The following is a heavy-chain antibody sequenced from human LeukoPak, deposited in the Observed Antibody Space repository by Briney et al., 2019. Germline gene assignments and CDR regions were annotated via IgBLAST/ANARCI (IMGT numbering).Heavy chain of an antibody. D-gene: IGHD1-14*01. J-gene: IGHJ4*02. CDR3: AKDQGALPPSVVTTLDY. V-gene: IGHV3-30*02. Sequence: GGSLRLSCAASGFTFSSYGMHWVRQAPGKGLEWVAVIWYDGSNKYYADSVKGRFTISRDNSKNTLYLQMNSLRAEDTAVYYCAKDQGALPPSVVTTLDYWGQGTLVTVSS. CDR1: GFTFSSYG. CDR2: IWYDGSNK.